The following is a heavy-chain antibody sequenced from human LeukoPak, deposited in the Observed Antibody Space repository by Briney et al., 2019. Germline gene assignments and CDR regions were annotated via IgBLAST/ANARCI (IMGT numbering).Heavy chain of an antibody. J-gene: IGHJ4*02. Sequence: PSQTLSLTCTVSGGSITSVGYYWNWIRQPAGKGLEWIGRIYTDGSTNYNPSLKSRVTMSVDTSKNQFSLKLSSVTAADTAVYYCARGPPLYSSSWYGNYWGQGTLVTVSS. CDR1: GGSITSVGYY. D-gene: IGHD6-13*01. CDR2: IYTDGST. CDR3: ARGPPLYSSSWYGNY. V-gene: IGHV4-61*02.